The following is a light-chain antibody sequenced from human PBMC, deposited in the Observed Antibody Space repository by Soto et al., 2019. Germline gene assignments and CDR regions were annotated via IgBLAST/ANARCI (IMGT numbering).Light chain of an antibody. CDR2: GAS. V-gene: IGKV3-11*01. Sequence: DIVLTHSPATLSLYPGERATLSCRASQSVGSYLVWYQQKPGQAPRLLIHGASNRATGIPARFSGSGSGTDFTLTISSLEPEDFAVYYCQQRSNWPPLFGQGTRLEIK. J-gene: IGKJ5*01. CDR3: QQRSNWPPL. CDR1: QSVGSY.